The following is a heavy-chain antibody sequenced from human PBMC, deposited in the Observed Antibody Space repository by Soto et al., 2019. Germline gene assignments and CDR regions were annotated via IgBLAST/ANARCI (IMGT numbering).Heavy chain of an antibody. CDR2: ISYDGTYK. Sequence: QMQLVESGGGAVQPGRSLRLSCVASGFNFSDHGMHWVRQAPGKGLEWVAGISYDGTYKHYGDSVKGRFAISRDNSMTTMSFQLTTLGLDDTALYSWAGVNVNLVVVTSRSGPGFDPWGRGTLVTVSS. CDR3: AGVNVNLVVVTSRSGPGFDP. D-gene: IGHD2-21*02. J-gene: IGHJ5*02. V-gene: IGHV3-30*03. CDR1: GFNFSDHG.